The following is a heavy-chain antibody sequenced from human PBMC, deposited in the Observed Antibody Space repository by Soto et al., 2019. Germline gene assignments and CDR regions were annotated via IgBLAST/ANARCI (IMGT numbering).Heavy chain of an antibody. D-gene: IGHD6-6*01. V-gene: IGHV1-69*01. CDR3: ARGRIAARSYYYYYGMDV. J-gene: IGHJ6*02. CDR1: GGTFSSYA. Sequence: QVQLVQSGAEVKKPGSSVKVSCKASGGTFSSYAISWVRQAPGQGLEWMGGIIPIFGTANYAQKFQGRVTITADESTSTADMERSSLRSEDTAVYYCARGRIAARSYYYYYGMDVWGQGTTVTVSS. CDR2: IIPIFGTA.